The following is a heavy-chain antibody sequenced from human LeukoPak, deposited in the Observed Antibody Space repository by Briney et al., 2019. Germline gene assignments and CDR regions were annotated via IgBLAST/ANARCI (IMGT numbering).Heavy chain of an antibody. Sequence: PSETLSLTCTVSGGSISSNSYYWGWIRQPPGKGLEWIGSIYYSGSTYYNPSLKSRVTITVDTSKNQFSLKLSSVTAADTAVYYCARFSSSSSYFDYWGQGTLVTVSS. CDR1: GGSISSNSYY. V-gene: IGHV4-39*01. CDR2: IYYSGST. J-gene: IGHJ4*02. CDR3: ARFSSSSSYFDY. D-gene: IGHD6-13*01.